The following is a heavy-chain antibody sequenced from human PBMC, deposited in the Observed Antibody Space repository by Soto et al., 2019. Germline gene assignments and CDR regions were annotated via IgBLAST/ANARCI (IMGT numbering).Heavy chain of an antibody. Sequence: GGSMRLSCAAAGFPISSYAMSWVSKAPGKGLEWVSAISGSGGSTYYADSVKGRFTISRDNSKNTLYLQMNSLRAEDTAVYYCAKHLATPRSYFDYRGQGTLVTVSS. CDR2: ISGSGGST. CDR1: GFPISSYA. D-gene: IGHD3-10*01. CDR3: AKHLATPRSYFDY. V-gene: IGHV3-23*01. J-gene: IGHJ4*02.